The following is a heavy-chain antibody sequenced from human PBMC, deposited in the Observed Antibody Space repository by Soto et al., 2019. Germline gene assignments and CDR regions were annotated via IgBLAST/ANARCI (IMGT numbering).Heavy chain of an antibody. Sequence: QVQLQESGPGLVKPSETLSLTCTVSGGSISGGDYYWTWIHQSPGKGLEWIGNIYYTGTTYYNPSLKSRVTISVDTSNNQFSLSLNSVPATDTAVYYCARGMGMIRRHDSWGQGTLVIVST. CDR2: IYYTGTT. V-gene: IGHV4-30-4*01. CDR3: ARGMGMIRRHDS. J-gene: IGHJ4*02. D-gene: IGHD3-22*01. CDR1: GGSISGGDYY.